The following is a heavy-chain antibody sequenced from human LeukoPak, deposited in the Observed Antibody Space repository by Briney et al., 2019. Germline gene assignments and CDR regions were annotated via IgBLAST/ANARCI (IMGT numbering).Heavy chain of an antibody. J-gene: IGHJ4*02. V-gene: IGHV3-30*03. D-gene: IGHD1-14*01. CDR1: GFAFSSYG. Sequence: GGSLRLSCAASGFAFSSYGIHWVRHAPGKGLEWVAVISHDGSNKDYSDSVKGRFTISRDNSKHTLYLQMNSLRADDTAVYYCARGVAGEPYYFDYWGQGTLVTVSS. CDR3: ARGVAGEPYYFDY. CDR2: ISHDGSNK.